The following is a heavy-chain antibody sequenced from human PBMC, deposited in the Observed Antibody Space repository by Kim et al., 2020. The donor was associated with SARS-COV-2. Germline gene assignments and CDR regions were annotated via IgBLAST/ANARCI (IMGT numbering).Heavy chain of an antibody. CDR2: IYYSGST. Sequence: SETLSLTCTVSGGSISSSSYYWGWIRQPPGKGLEWIGIIYYSGSTYYNPSLKSRVTISVDTSKNQFSLKLTSVTAADTAVYSCAMGDTSGYSDYWGQGTLVTVSS. D-gene: IGHD3-22*01. CDR1: GGSISSSSYY. CDR3: AMGDTSGYSDY. V-gene: IGHV4-39*01. J-gene: IGHJ4*02.